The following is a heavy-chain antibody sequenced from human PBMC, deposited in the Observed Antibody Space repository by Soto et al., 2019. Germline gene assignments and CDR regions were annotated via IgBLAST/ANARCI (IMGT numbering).Heavy chain of an antibody. CDR3: ARCRWELRLGMDV. CDR1: RFTFSSYW. Sequence: GGSLRLSCAASRFTFSSYWMHWVRQAPGKWLVWVSRINSDGSSTSYADSVKGRFTISRDNAKNTLYLQMNSLRAEDTAVYYCARCRWELRLGMDVWGQGTAVNVSS. J-gene: IGHJ6*02. V-gene: IGHV3-74*01. CDR2: INSDGSST. D-gene: IGHD1-26*01.